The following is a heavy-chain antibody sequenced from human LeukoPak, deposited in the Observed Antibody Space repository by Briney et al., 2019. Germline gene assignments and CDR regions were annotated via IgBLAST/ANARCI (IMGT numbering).Heavy chain of an antibody. V-gene: IGHV3-48*02. CDR3: ARDSGITMVRGVDY. CDR1: GFTFSNYN. D-gene: IGHD3-10*01. J-gene: IGHJ4*02. Sequence: GGSLRLSCTASGFTFSNYNMNWVRQAPGKGPEWVSFINSAGSPIYYADSVKGRFTISRDNAKNSLYLQMNSLRDEDTAVYYCARDSGITMVRGVDYWGQGTLVTVSS. CDR2: INSAGSPI.